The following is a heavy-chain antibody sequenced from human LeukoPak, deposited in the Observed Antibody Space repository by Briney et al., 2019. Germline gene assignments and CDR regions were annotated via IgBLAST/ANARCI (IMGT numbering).Heavy chain of an antibody. J-gene: IGHJ4*02. CDR3: AKAAVYSRNWTPFDD. CDR1: GFTLTSYD. D-gene: IGHD6-13*01. CDR2: IDTAGDT. Sequence: TGGSLRLSCAASGFTLTSYDMHWVRQATGEGLEWVSAIDTAGDTYYPGSVKGRFTISREEAKNSLYLQMDSLRAGDTAIYYCAKAAVYSRNWTPFDDWGQGTLVTVSS. V-gene: IGHV3-13*01.